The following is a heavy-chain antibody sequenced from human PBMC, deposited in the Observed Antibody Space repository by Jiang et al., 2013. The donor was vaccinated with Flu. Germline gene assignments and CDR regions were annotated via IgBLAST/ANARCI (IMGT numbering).Heavy chain of an antibody. V-gene: IGHV4-31*01. CDR1: GGSISSGGYY. CDR2: IYYSGST. D-gene: IGHD6-13*01. CDR3: ARFRLAAAGTGPHWYFDL. Sequence: GSGLVKPSQTLSLTCTVSGGSISSGGYYWSWIRQHPGKGLEWIGYIYYSGSTYYNPSLKSLVTISVDTSKNQFSLKLSSVTAADTAVYYCARFRLAAAGTGPHWYFDLWGRGTLVTVSS. J-gene: IGHJ2*01.